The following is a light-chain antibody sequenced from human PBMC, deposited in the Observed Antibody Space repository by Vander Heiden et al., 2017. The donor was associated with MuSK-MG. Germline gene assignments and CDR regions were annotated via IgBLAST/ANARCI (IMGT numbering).Light chain of an antibody. V-gene: IGLV3-1*01. CDR1: KLGDKY. CDR2: QDS. Sequence: SYELTQPLSVSVSPGQTASITCSGDKLGDKYACWYQQKPGQSPVLVIYQDSKRPSGIPERFSGSNSGNTATLTISGTQAMDEADYYCQAWDSSHVVFGGGTKLTVL. J-gene: IGLJ2*01. CDR3: QAWDSSHVV.